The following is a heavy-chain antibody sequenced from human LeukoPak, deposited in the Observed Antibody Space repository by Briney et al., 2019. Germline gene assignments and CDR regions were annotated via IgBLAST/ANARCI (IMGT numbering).Heavy chain of an antibody. CDR3: ARDLAPVRYDFWSGYLAY. Sequence: ASVKVSCKASGGTFSSYTISWVRQAPGQGLEWMGRIIPILGIANYAQKFQGRVTITTDESTSTAYMELSSLRSEDTAVYYCARDLAPVRYDFWSGYLAYWGQGTLVTVSS. CDR1: GGTFSSYT. D-gene: IGHD3-3*01. CDR2: IIPILGIA. V-gene: IGHV1-69*16. J-gene: IGHJ4*02.